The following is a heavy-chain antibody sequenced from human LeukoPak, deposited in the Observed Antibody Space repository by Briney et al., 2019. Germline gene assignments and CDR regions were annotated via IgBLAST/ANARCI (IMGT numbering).Heavy chain of an antibody. CDR2: IYYSGSS. J-gene: IGHJ3*02. CDR3: ASRSSSWFEAFDI. D-gene: IGHD6-13*01. CDR1: GDSISRSNFY. V-gene: IGHV4-61*05. Sequence: PSETLSLTCSVSGDSISRSNFYWAWIRQPPGKGLEWIGYIYYSGSSNYNPSLKSRVTVSADTSKNQFSLKLSSVTAADTAVYYCASRSSSWFEAFDIWGQGTMVTVSS.